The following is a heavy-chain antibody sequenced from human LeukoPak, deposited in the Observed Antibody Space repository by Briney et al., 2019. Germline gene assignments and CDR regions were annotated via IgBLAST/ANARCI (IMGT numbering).Heavy chain of an antibody. J-gene: IGHJ4*02. V-gene: IGHV3-74*01. CDR1: GFTFSSYW. CDR3: LRSLDY. Sequence: QTGGSLRLSCAASGFTFSSYWMHWVRQAPGKGLVWVSRINGDGSSTNYADSVKGRFTISRDNAKNTLYLQMNSLRAEDTAVYFCLRSLDYWGQGTLVTVSS. CDR2: INGDGSST.